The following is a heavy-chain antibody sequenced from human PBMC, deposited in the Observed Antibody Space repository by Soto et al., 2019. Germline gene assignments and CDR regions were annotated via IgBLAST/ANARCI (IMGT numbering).Heavy chain of an antibody. CDR1: GFTFSSYG. CDR3: AKVGSAAAGYYFDY. V-gene: IGHV3-30*18. D-gene: IGHD6-13*01. J-gene: IGHJ4*02. CDR2: ISYDGSNK. Sequence: SLRLSCAASGFTFSSYGMHWVRQAPGKGLEWVAVISYDGSNKYYADSVKGRFTISRDNSKNTLYLQMNSLRAEDTAVYYCAKVGSAAAGYYFDYWGQGTLVTVSS.